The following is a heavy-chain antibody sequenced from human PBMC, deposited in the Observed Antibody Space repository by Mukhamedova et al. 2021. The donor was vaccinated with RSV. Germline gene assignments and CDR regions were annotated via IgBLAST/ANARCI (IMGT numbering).Heavy chain of an antibody. CDR2: GGSNK. D-gene: IGHD3-10*01. CDR3: ARDSPTPYYYGSGSYAY. Sequence: GGSNKYYADSVKGRFTISRDNSKNTLYLQMNSLRAEDTAVYYCARDSPTPYYYGSGSYAYWGQGTLVTVPS. V-gene: IGHV3-30*01. J-gene: IGHJ4*02.